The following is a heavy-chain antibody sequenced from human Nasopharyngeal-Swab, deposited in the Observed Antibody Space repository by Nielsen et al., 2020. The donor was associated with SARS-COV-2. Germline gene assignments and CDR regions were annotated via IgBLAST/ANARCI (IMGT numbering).Heavy chain of an antibody. D-gene: IGHD2-15*01. CDR2: MNPNSGNT. J-gene: IGHJ4*02. V-gene: IGHV1-8*01. Sequence: ASAQVSCKASGYTFTSYDINWVRQSTGQGLEWMGWMNPNSGNTGYAQKFQGRVTMIRNTSISIAYMELSSLRSEDTAVYYCARCSGGSCRFDYWGQGTLVTVSS. CDR1: GYTFTSYD. CDR3: ARCSGGSCRFDY.